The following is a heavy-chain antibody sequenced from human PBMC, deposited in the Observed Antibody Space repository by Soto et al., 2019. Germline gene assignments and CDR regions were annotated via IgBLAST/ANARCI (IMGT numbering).Heavy chain of an antibody. CDR2: IYHSGST. J-gene: IGHJ5*02. CDR3: AREAIAARGIWFDP. Sequence: SETLSLTSAVSGGSISSSNWWSWVRQPPGKGLEWIGEIYHSGSTNYNPSLKSRVTISVDKSKNQFSLKLSSVTAADTAVYYCAREAIAARGIWFDPWGQGTLVTVSS. V-gene: IGHV4-4*02. CDR1: GGSISSSNW. D-gene: IGHD6-6*01.